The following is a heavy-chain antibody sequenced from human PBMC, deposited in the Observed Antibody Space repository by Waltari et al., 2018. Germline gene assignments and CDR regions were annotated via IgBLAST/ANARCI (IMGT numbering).Heavy chain of an antibody. J-gene: IGHJ1*01. CDR1: GYFINTGFF. D-gene: IGHD2-2*03. V-gene: IGHV4-38-2*01. CDR3: ARQTLGYCTSAACRRLEK. CDR2: IYHDGTT. Sequence: QVQLQESGPGLVRPSETLSLTCDVSGYFINTGFFWGWIRQPPGSGLEWMGNIYHDGTTYYNPSLKHRLMISLDTSKNQISLRLNFVDAADTAVYYCARQTLGYCTSAACRRLEKWGQGILVTVSS.